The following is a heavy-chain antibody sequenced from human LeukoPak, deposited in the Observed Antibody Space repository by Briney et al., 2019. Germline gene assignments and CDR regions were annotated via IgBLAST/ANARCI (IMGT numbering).Heavy chain of an antibody. CDR3: AKDRGRRTAMPYYYYYGMDV. D-gene: IGHD5-18*01. J-gene: IGHJ6*02. Sequence: PGGSLRLSCAASGFTFSSYGMHWVRQAPGKGLEWVAVIWYDGSNKYYADSVKGRFTISRDNSKNTLYQQMNSLRAEDTAVYYCAKDRGRRTAMPYYYYYGMDVWGQGTTVTVSS. CDR1: GFTFSSYG. CDR2: IWYDGSNK. V-gene: IGHV3-30*02.